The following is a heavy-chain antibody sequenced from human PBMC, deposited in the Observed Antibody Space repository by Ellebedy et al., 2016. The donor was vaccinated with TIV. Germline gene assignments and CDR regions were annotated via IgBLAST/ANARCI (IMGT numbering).Heavy chain of an antibody. D-gene: IGHD3-10*01. CDR3: ARDVLFGEIWP. CDR2: INIDGSST. V-gene: IGHV3-74*01. CDR1: GFTFSSFW. J-gene: IGHJ5*02. Sequence: GGSLRLSCVASGFTFSSFWMHWFRQAPGKGLVWVSRINIDGSSTTYADSVRGRFTISRDNAKNTLYLQMNSLTVEDTAVYHCARDVLFGEIWPWGQGTLVTVSS.